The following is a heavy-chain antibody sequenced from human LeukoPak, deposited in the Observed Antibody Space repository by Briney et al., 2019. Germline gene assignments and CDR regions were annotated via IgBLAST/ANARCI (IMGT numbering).Heavy chain of an antibody. CDR3: ARLYDYVWESYRYQVPNDY. V-gene: IGHV1-8*01. Sequence: ASVKVSCKASGYTFTSYDINWVRQATGQGLEWMGWMNPNSGNTGYAQKFQGRVTMTRNTSISTAYMELSSLRSEDTAVYYCARLYDYVWESYRYQVPNDYWGQGTLVTVSS. CDR1: GYTFTSYD. J-gene: IGHJ4*02. CDR2: MNPNSGNT. D-gene: IGHD3-16*02.